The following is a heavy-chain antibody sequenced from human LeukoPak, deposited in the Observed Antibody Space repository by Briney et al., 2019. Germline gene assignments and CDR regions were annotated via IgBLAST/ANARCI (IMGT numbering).Heavy chain of an antibody. CDR1: GGSISSSSYY. Sequence: SETLSLTCSVSGGSISSSSYYWGWIRQPPGKGLEWIGSIYYSGSTYYNPSLKSRVTISVDRSKNQFSLKLSSVTAADTAVYYCARGVVPAAIEIGGNWFDPWGQGTLVTVSS. V-gene: IGHV4-39*07. D-gene: IGHD2-2*02. J-gene: IGHJ5*02. CDR2: IYYSGST. CDR3: ARGVVPAAIEIGGNWFDP.